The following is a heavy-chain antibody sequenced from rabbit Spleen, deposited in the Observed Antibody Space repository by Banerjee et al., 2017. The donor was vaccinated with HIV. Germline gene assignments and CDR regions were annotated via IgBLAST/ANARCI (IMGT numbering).Heavy chain of an antibody. Sequence: QSLEESGGDLVKPGASLTLTCTASGFSFSYSDYMCWVRQPPGKGLEWIACIDVVKSGSTYYANWAKGRFTISKTSSTTVTLQMTSLTAADTAAYFCARGNSRTNLWGQGTLVTVS. D-gene: IGHD4-1*01. CDR2: IDVVKSGST. CDR1: GFSFSYSDY. CDR3: ARGNSRTNL. V-gene: IGHV1S40*01. J-gene: IGHJ6*01.